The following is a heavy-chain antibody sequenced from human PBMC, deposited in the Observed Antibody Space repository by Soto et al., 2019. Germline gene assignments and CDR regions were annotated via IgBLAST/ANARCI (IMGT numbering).Heavy chain of an antibody. J-gene: IGHJ3*01. CDR2: ISGGGDGT. Sequence: EVQLLESGGGLVRPGGSLRLSCAASGFTFYNYAMNWVRQAPGKGLERVSTISGGGDGTYYADSVQGRFTISRDNSRNTVYLQMISLTAEHTAVYYCAQKGPGSLATYCTTGVCHHAFDVWGQGTLVTVSP. CDR1: GFTFYNYA. D-gene: IGHD2-8*01. CDR3: AQKGPGSLATYCTTGVCHHAFDV. V-gene: IGHV3-23*01.